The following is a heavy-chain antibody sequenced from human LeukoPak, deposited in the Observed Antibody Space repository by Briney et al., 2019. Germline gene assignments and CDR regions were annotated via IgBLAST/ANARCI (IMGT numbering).Heavy chain of an antibody. V-gene: IGHV1-3*01. CDR3: VRDDCGDTCYPGGY. Sequence: GASVKVSCKASGYSFTNYVVNWVRQAPGQRPEWMGWIKAGNGDTKYSPKFQERVTITRHISANTVYVELASLTSEDTALYDCVRDDCGDTCYPGGYWGQGTLVTVSS. D-gene: IGHD2-2*01. CDR2: IKAGNGDT. CDR1: GYSFTNYV. J-gene: IGHJ4*02.